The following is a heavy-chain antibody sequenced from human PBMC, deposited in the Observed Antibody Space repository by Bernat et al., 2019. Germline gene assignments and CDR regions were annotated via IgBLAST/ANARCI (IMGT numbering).Heavy chain of an antibody. CDR3: VRSNHFRGWSFDS. Sequence: EVQLVESGGGLVQPGESLRLSCATSGFTFSDYYMDWVRQTPGKGLEWVGCTRNKDNGHTTEFAASVKGRFTISRDYSKNSLYLQMNSLETEDTAVYYCVRSNHFRGWSFDSWGQGTLVTVAS. D-gene: IGHD6-19*01. J-gene: IGHJ4*02. CDR1: GFTFSDYY. V-gene: IGHV3-72*01. CDR2: TRNKDNGHTT.